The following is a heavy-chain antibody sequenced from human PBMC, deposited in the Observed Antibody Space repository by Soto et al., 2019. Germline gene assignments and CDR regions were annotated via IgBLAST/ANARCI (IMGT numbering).Heavy chain of an antibody. Sequence: GGSLRLSCAASGFTFSSYAMHWVRQAPGKGLEWVAVISYDGSNKYYADSVKGRFTISRDNSKNTLYLQMNSLRAEDTAVYYCARDPGREYYDFWSGPRHAFDIWGQGTMVTVSS. CDR1: GFTFSSYA. D-gene: IGHD3-3*01. V-gene: IGHV3-30-3*01. CDR3: ARDPGREYYDFWSGPRHAFDI. CDR2: ISYDGSNK. J-gene: IGHJ3*02.